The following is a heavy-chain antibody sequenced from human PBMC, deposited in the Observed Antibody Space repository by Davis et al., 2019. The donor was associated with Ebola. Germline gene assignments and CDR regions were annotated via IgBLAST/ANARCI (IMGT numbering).Heavy chain of an antibody. Sequence: PGGSLRLSCAASDYTVADNSMSWVRHAPGKGLEWVSGLSAAGTTYYADSVKGRFTISRDISKDMIFLQMNSLRAEDTAVYYCAAGHYTNQNGWGQGTLVTVAS. CDR3: AAGHYTNQNG. V-gene: IGHV3-53*01. CDR1: DYTVADNS. J-gene: IGHJ4*02. CDR2: LSAAGTT. D-gene: IGHD2-8*01.